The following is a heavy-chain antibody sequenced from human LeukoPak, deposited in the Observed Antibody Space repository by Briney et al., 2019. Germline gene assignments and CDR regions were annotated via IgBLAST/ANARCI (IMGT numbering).Heavy chain of an antibody. J-gene: IGHJ4*02. Sequence: GRSLRLSCAASGFTFSSYGMHWVRQAPGKGLEWVAVISYDGSSKYYADSVKGRFTISRDNSKNTLYLQMNSLRAEDTAVYYCAKNPSRGSGSYSDYWGQGTLVTVSS. D-gene: IGHD3-10*01. CDR1: GFTFSSYG. V-gene: IGHV3-30*18. CDR2: ISYDGSSK. CDR3: AKNPSRGSGSYSDY.